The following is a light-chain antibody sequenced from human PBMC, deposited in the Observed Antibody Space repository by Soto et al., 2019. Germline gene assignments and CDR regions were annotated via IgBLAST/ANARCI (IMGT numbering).Light chain of an antibody. CDR2: GAS. CDR3: QQRSNWPLT. V-gene: IGKV3-11*01. Sequence: EIVLTQSPATLSLSPGERATLSCRASQSVSSFLTWYQQKPGQAPRLLIYGASNRATGIPARLSGSGSGTDFTLTISSLELEDFAVYYCQQRSNWPLTFGGGTKVEIK. CDR1: QSVSSF. J-gene: IGKJ4*01.